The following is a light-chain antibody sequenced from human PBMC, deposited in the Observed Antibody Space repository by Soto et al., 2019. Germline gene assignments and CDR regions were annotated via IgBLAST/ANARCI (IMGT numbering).Light chain of an antibody. CDR3: MQALQTRT. J-gene: IGKJ1*01. CDR2: LGS. Sequence: DIVMTQSPLSLPVTPGEPASISCRSSQSLLHSNGYNYLDWYLQKPGQSPQLLIYLGSYQASGVPDRFSGSGSGTDFTLKISRVEAEDVGVYYCMQALQTRTFGQGTKVDIK. V-gene: IGKV2-28*01. CDR1: QSLLHSNGYNY.